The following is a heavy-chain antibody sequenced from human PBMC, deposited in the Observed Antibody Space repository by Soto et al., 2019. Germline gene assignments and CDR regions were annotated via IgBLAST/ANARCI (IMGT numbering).Heavy chain of an antibody. CDR1: GFTFSSYG. D-gene: IGHD3-9*01. Sequence: GGSLRLSCAASGFTFSSYGMHWVRQAPGKGLEWVAVISYDGSNKYYADSVKGRFTISRDNSKNTLYLQMNSLRAEDTAVYYCAKDTYYAILTGPSDYWGQGTPVPVSS. V-gene: IGHV3-30*18. CDR2: ISYDGSNK. J-gene: IGHJ4*02. CDR3: AKDTYYAILTGPSDY.